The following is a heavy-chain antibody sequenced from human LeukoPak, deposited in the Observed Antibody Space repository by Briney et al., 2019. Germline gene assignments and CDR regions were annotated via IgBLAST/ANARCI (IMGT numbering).Heavy chain of an antibody. D-gene: IGHD2-2*01. V-gene: IGHV4-34*01. CDR1: GVSFSGYY. Sequence: SETLSLTCAVYGVSFSGYYWSWIRQPPGKGLEWIGEINHSGSTNYNPSLKSRVTISVDTSKNKFSLKLSSVTAADTAVYYCARGPARDDIVVVPAATRRFAYWGQGTLVT. CDR2: INHSGST. J-gene: IGHJ4*02. CDR3: ARGPARDDIVVVPAATRRFAY.